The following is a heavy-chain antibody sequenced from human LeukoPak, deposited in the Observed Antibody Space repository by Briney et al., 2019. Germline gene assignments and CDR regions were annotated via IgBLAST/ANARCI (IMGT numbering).Heavy chain of an antibody. V-gene: IGHV3-74*01. CDR3: AKDTGRGGWYLGFDY. Sequence: PGGSLRLSCAASGFTFSTYWTHWVRQAPGKGLVWVSRISSDGSITSYADSVKGRFTISRDNAKNTLYLQMNSLRAEDTAVYYCAKDTGRGGWYLGFDYWGQGTLVTVSS. D-gene: IGHD6-19*01. J-gene: IGHJ4*02. CDR2: ISSDGSIT. CDR1: GFTFSTYW.